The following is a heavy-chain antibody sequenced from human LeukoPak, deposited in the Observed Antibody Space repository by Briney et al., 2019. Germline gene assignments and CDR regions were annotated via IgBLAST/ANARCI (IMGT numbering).Heavy chain of an antibody. Sequence: ASVKVSCKASGYMFTGYYMHWVRQAPGQGLQWMGWINPNSGGTNYAQKFQGRATMTRDTSISTAYMELSRLRSDDTAVYYCARDSGSYWFDPWGQGTLVTVSS. V-gene: IGHV1-2*02. CDR2: INPNSGGT. D-gene: IGHD1-26*01. J-gene: IGHJ5*02. CDR1: GYMFTGYY. CDR3: ARDSGSYWFDP.